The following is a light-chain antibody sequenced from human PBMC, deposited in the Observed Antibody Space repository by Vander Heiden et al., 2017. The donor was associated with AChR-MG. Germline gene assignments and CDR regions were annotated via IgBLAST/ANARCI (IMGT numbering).Light chain of an antibody. CDR1: ISNIGAGYD. V-gene: IGLV1-40*01. CDR2: GNN. J-gene: IGLJ2*01. CDR3: QSYDSSLSGVV. Sequence: QSVLTQPPSVAGAPGQRITISCTGSISNIGAGYDVHWYQQLPGTAPKLLIYGNNNRPSGVPDRFSGSKSGTSASLAITGLQAEDEADYYCQSYDSSLSGVVFGGGTKLTVL.